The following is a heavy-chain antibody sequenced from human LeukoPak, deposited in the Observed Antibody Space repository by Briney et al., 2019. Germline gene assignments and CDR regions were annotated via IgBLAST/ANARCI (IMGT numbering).Heavy chain of an antibody. Sequence: GGSLRLSCAASGFTFSNYAMAWVRQAPGRGLEWVSAISGSATSIYYAGSVKGRFTISRDSSKNTLYLQMNSLRAEDTAVYFCAKRGGYCSGGICPYYFDYWGQGTLVTVSS. V-gene: IGHV3-23*01. D-gene: IGHD2-15*01. CDR2: ISGSATSI. CDR3: AKRGGYCSGGICPYYFDY. J-gene: IGHJ4*02. CDR1: GFTFSNYA.